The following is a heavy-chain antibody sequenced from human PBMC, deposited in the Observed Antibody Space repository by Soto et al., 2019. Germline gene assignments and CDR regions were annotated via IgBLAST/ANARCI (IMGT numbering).Heavy chain of an antibody. CDR2: IYYSGST. CDR1: GGSISSGGYY. V-gene: IGHV4-31*03. Sequence: QVQLQESGPGLVKPSQTLSLTCTVSGGSISSGGYYWSWIRQHPGTGLEWIGYIYYSGSTYYNTSLESRVTITVDTSKNQFSLKLSSVTAADTAVYYCARSSTSANYFDYWGQGTLVTVSS. CDR3: ARSSTSANYFDY. J-gene: IGHJ4*02. D-gene: IGHD2-2*01.